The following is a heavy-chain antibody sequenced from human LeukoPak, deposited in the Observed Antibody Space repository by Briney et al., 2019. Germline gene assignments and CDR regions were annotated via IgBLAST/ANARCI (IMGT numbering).Heavy chain of an antibody. V-gene: IGHV3-7*01. CDR3: ARSLLRFLDWAFDY. CDR2: IKQDGSEK. J-gene: IGHJ4*02. D-gene: IGHD3-3*01. Sequence: GGSLRLSCAASGFTFSSYWMSWVRQAPGKGLEWVANIKQDGSEKYYVDSVKGRFTISRDNAKNSLYLQMNSLRAEDTAVYYCARSLLRFLDWAFDYWGQGTLVTVSS. CDR1: GFTFSSYW.